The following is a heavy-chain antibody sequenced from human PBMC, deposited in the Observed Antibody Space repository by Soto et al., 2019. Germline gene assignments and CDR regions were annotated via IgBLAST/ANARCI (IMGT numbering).Heavy chain of an antibody. J-gene: IGHJ5*02. CDR1: GGSISSGGYY. CDR2: IYYSGST. V-gene: IGHV4-31*03. Sequence: QVQLQESGPGLVKPSQTLSLTCTVSGGSISSGGYYWSWIRQHPGKGLEWIGYIYYSGSTYYNPSLKSRITISADTSKTQFSLTLSSVTAADTAVYYSARSSPVVTAPWGQGTLVTVSS. CDR3: ARSSPVVTAP. D-gene: IGHD2-21*02.